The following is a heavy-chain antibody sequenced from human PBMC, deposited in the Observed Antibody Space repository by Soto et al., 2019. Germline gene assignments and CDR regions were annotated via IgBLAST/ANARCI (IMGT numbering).Heavy chain of an antibody. CDR1: GFTFSSYA. CDR2: ISGAGDST. Sequence: EVQLLESGGGLVQPGETLRLSCAASGFTFSSYAMNWVRQAPGKGPEWVLFISGAGDSTYYADSVKGRFTISRDNSRNTLYLQMNSLRAEDTAIYYCAKRAGDGYLDYWGQGTLVTVSS. D-gene: IGHD4-17*01. J-gene: IGHJ4*02. CDR3: AKRAGDGYLDY. V-gene: IGHV3-23*01.